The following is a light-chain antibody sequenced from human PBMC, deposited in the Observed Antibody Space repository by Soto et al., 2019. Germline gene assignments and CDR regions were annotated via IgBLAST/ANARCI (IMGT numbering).Light chain of an antibody. CDR2: KVS. Sequence: EVVMTQSPLSLPVTLGQPASISCRSSQSLVHSNGNTFLTWFQQRPGQSPRRLIYKVSIRDSGVSDRFSSSGSGTDFTLKISRVEAEDVGVYYCMQGTYAPKTFGQGTMVEI. CDR3: MQGTYAPKT. J-gene: IGKJ1*01. V-gene: IGKV2-30*02. CDR1: QSLVHSNGNTF.